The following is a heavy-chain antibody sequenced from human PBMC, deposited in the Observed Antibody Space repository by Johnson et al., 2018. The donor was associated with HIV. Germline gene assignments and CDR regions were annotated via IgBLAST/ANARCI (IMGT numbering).Heavy chain of an antibody. CDR3: ARGTPGDYDSSGYYRGSEAFDI. V-gene: IGHV3-30*02. Sequence: QVQLVEPGAGVVQPGGSLRLSCAGSGFTFSSYGMHWVRQAPGTGLEWVSFIRYDGSDKQYADSVKGRSNIPRDNSKNTLYLQMNSLRAEDTAVYYCARGTPGDYDSSGYYRGSEAFDIWGQGTVVTVSS. D-gene: IGHD3-22*01. CDR2: IRYDGSDK. CDR1: GFTFSSYG. J-gene: IGHJ3*02.